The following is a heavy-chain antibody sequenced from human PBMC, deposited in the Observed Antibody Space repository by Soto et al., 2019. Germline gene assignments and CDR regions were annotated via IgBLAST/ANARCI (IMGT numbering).Heavy chain of an antibody. D-gene: IGHD2-21*02. J-gene: IGHJ4*02. Sequence: QVQLVQSGAEVKKPGSSVKVSCKASVGTFSSYTISWVRQAPGQGLEWMGRIIPILGIANYAQKFQGRVTITADKSTSTAYMELSRLRSEDTAVYYCARDDGLAYCGGDCYSWGQGTLVTVSS. V-gene: IGHV1-69*02. CDR3: ARDDGLAYCGGDCYS. CDR1: VGTFSSYT. CDR2: IIPILGIA.